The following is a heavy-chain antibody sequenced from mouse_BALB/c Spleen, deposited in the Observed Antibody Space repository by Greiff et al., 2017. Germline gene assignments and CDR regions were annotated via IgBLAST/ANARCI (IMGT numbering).Heavy chain of an antibody. CDR2: IYPGDGDT. J-gene: IGHJ3*01. CDR1: GYAFSSYW. Sequence: VNVVESGAELVRPGSSVKISCKASGYAFSSYWMNWVKQRPGQGLEWIGQIYPGDGDTNYNGKFKGKATLTADKSSSTAYMQLSSLTSEDSAVYFCARSYGNYPWFAYWGQGTLVTVSA. V-gene: IGHV1-80*01. CDR3: ARSYGNYPWFAY. D-gene: IGHD2-10*02.